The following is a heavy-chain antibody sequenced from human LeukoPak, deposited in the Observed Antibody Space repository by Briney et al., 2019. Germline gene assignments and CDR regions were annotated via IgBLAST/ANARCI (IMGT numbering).Heavy chain of an antibody. Sequence: PGESLQISGKGSGYSFISYWIGGVRQLPGKGLEWTGIIYPGDSEHRSNPSFQGQVTSSADKSTSTAYLQWSSLKASDTAMYYCARHAAIYDSGSYFYFDYWGQGTLVTVSS. CDR2: IYPGDSEH. CDR1: GYSFISYW. J-gene: IGHJ4*02. CDR3: ARHAAIYDSGSYFYFDY. D-gene: IGHD3-10*01. V-gene: IGHV5-51*01.